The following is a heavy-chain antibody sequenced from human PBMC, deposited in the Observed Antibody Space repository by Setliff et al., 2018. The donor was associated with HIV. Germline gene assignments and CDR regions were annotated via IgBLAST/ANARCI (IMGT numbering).Heavy chain of an antibody. CDR1: GLIFSSYE. Sequence: PGGSLRLSCAASGLIFSSYEMNWVRQAPGKGLEWISFIGGHGSIIHYADSVKGRFTISRDNAKNSVYLQMHSLRVEDTAVYYCAVHYYDSSGYDYWGQGTLVTVSS. J-gene: IGHJ4*02. CDR2: IGGHGSII. V-gene: IGHV3-48*03. D-gene: IGHD3-22*01. CDR3: AVHYYDSSGYDY.